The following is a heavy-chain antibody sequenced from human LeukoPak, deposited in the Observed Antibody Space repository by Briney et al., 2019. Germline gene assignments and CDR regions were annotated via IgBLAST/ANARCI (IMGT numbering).Heavy chain of an antibody. J-gene: IGHJ1*01. CDR3: ARGPTVTSSYFQH. V-gene: IGHV4-59*01. CDR1: GGSISSYY. CDR2: IYYSGST. D-gene: IGHD4-17*01. Sequence: PSETLSLTCTVSGGSISSYYWSWIRQPPGKGLEWIGYIYYSGSTNYNPSLKSRVTISVDTSKNQFSLKLSSVTAADTAVYYCARGPTVTSSYFQHWGQGTLVTVSS.